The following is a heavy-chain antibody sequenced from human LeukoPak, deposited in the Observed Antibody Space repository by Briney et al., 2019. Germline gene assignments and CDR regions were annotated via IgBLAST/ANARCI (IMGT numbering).Heavy chain of an antibody. Sequence: PGGSLRLSCAASGFTFSSYAMTWVRQAPGKGLEWVSGISGSGGSTNYADSVKGRFTISRDKSKNTLYLQMNSLRVEDTAVYYCAKEGWDCSSTSCPPAWGKGTLVTVSS. J-gene: IGHJ5*02. CDR1: GFTFSSYA. D-gene: IGHD2-2*01. CDR2: ISGSGGST. CDR3: AKEGWDCSSTSCPPA. V-gene: IGHV3-23*01.